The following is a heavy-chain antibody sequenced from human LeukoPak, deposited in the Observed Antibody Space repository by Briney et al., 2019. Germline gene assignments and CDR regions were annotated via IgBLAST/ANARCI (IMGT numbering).Heavy chain of an antibody. J-gene: IGHJ5*02. V-gene: IGHV3-23*01. CDR2: ISGSGGST. CDR1: GFTFSSYA. D-gene: IGHD3-22*01. CDR3: AKDSSWRAGSSGFNWFDP. Sequence: GRSLRLSCAAPGFTFSSYAMSWVRQAPGKGLEWVSAISGSGGSTYYADSVKGRFTISRDNSKNTLYLQMNSLRAEDTAVYYCAKDSSWRAGSSGFNWFDPWGQGTLVTVSS.